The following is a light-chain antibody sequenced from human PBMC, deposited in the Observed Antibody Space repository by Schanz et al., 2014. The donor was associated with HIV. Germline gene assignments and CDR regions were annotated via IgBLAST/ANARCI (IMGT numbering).Light chain of an antibody. V-gene: IGLV2-14*03. Sequence: QSALTQPASVSGSPGQSITISCTGTSGDIGTYAAVSWYQQHPDKAPRLLLYGVTSRPSGLSSRFSGSASGNTASLTVSGLQAEDEADYYCSSYAGSNTWVFGGGTKLTVL. J-gene: IGLJ3*02. CDR2: GVT. CDR3: SSYAGSNTWV. CDR1: SGDIGTYAA.